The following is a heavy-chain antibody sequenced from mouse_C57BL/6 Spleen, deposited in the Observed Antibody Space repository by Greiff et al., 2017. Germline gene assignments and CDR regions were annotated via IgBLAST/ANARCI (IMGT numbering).Heavy chain of an antibody. J-gene: IGHJ3*01. CDR3: AREGYYGGFAY. CDR2: INPGSGGT. Sequence: QVQLQQSGAELVRPGTSVKVSCKASGYAFTNYLIEWVKQRPGQGLEWIGVINPGSGGTNYNEKFKGKATMTADKYSSTAYMQLSSLTSEDSAVYFSAREGYYGGFAYWGQGTLVTVSA. CDR1: GYAFTNYL. V-gene: IGHV1-54*01. D-gene: IGHD1-1*01.